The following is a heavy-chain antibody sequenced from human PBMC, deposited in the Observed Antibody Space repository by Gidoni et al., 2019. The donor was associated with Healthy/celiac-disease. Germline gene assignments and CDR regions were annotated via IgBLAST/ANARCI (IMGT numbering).Heavy chain of an antibody. CDR1: VGSISSSSSY. D-gene: IGHD6-13*01. Sequence: QLQLQESGPGLVKPSATLSLTCTVPVGSISSSSSYWGWIRQPPGKGLEWIGSIYYSGSTYYNPSIKSRVTISVDTSKNQFSLKLSSVTAADTAVYYCARRPRGSFFDYWGQGTLVTVSS. CDR2: IYYSGST. J-gene: IGHJ4*02. V-gene: IGHV4-39*01. CDR3: ARRPRGSFFDY.